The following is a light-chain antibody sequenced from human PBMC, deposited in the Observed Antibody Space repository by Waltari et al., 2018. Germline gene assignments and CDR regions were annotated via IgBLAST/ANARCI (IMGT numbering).Light chain of an antibody. J-gene: IGLJ3*02. CDR1: NVGSKN. V-gene: IGLV3-21*04. CDR2: YDS. Sequence: SYVRTQPPSVSVAPGQTARITCGGNNVGSKNLHWYQQKPGQAPILVIYYDSDRPSGIPERFSGSKSGNTATLTISRVEVGDEADYYCQVWDSGSAVFGGGTKLTVL. CDR3: QVWDSGSAV.